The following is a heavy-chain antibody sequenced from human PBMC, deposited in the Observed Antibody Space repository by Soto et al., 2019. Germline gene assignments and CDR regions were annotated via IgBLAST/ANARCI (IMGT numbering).Heavy chain of an antibody. CDR3: ASNLGWSSGSYN. V-gene: IGHV1-46*04. Sequence: QVQLVQSGAEVKKPGASVKVSCKSSGYTFTSYYMHWVRQAPGQGLEWMGIINPSGGSTSYAQKWQRRVTMTRDQSTSTVYMELSSLRSEDTAVYYCASNLGWSSGSYNWGQGTRVTVSS. J-gene: IGHJ4*02. CDR1: GYTFTSYY. D-gene: IGHD6-19*01. CDR2: INPSGGST.